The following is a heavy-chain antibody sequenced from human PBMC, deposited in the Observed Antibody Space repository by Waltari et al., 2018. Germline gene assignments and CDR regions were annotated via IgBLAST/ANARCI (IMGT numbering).Heavy chain of an antibody. CDR2: IIASGAST. D-gene: IGHD1-20*01. V-gene: IGHV3-23*01. Sequence: VHLLESGGGLVQPGGSLRLSCASSEFASRIYAMTWVRQAPGKGLGWVSSIIASGASTYYAASVRGRFTISRDNSKNTLFLQMDSLRADDTAVYYCAKLAADNLDRAAFWGQGILVAVSS. J-gene: IGHJ4*02. CDR3: AKLAADNLDRAAF. CDR1: EFASRIYA.